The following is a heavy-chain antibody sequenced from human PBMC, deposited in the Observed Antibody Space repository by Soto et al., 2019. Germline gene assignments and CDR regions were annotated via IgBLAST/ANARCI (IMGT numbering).Heavy chain of an antibody. Sequence: PSETLSLTCTVSGGSISSSSYYWGWIRQPPGKGLEWIGSIYYSGSTYYNPSLKSRVTISVDTSKNQFSLKLSSVTAADTAVYYCARGSAWSSSNWFDPWGQGTLVTVS. D-gene: IGHD6-19*01. CDR2: IYYSGST. CDR3: ARGSAWSSSNWFDP. J-gene: IGHJ5*01. CDR1: GGSISSSSYY. V-gene: IGHV4-39*07.